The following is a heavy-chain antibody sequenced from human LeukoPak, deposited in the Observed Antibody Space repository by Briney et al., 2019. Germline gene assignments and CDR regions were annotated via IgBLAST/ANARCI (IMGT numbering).Heavy chain of an antibody. D-gene: IGHD6-19*01. V-gene: IGHV3-21*01. Sequence: GGSLRLSCSASGFTFSSYWMNWVRQAPGKGLEWVSSISSSSSYIYYADSVKGRFTISRDNAKNSLYLQMNSLRAEDTAVYYCARDRQWLVTYYFDYWGQGTLVTVSS. CDR3: ARDRQWLVTYYFDY. J-gene: IGHJ4*02. CDR2: ISSSSSYI. CDR1: GFTFSSYW.